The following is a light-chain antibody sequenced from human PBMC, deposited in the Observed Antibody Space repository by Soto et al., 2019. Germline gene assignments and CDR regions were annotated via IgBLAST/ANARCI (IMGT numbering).Light chain of an antibody. Sequence: EIVMTQSPATLSVSPGERATLSCRASQSVSSDLAWFQQKPGQAPRLLIYGASTRATGIPARFSGSGSGTEFTLTISGLQSEDFAIYYCQQYSNWWTFGQGTKVEIK. CDR3: QQYSNWWT. CDR1: QSVSSD. V-gene: IGKV3-15*01. J-gene: IGKJ1*01. CDR2: GAS.